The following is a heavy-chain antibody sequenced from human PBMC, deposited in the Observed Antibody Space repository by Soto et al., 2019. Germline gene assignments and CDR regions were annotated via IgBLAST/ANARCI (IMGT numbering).Heavy chain of an antibody. V-gene: IGHV3-23*01. CDR3: AKSRGDSWTTYFFDY. CDR2: ISGSGQTT. J-gene: IGHJ4*02. CDR1: GFTFSSYS. D-gene: IGHD4-4*01. Sequence: EVQLLESGGGSVQPGGSLMLSCAASGFTFSSYSLSWVRQAPGKGLEWVSGISGSGQTTHYKDSVKGRFTISRDNFRNTLYLQVNSLRAEDTAIYFCAKSRGDSWTTYFFDYWGQGALVTVSS.